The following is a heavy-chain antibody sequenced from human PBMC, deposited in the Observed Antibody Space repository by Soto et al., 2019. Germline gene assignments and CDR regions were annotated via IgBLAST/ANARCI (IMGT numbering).Heavy chain of an antibody. CDR2: IIPILGIA. CDR1: GGTFSSYT. CDR3: AREAAARGFDP. D-gene: IGHD6-13*01. V-gene: IGHV1-69*04. Sequence: SVKISCKASGGTFSSYTISWVRQAPGQGLEWMGRIIPILGIANYAQKFQGRVTITADKSTSTAYMELSSLRSEDTAVYYCAREAAARGFDPWGQGTLVTVSS. J-gene: IGHJ5*02.